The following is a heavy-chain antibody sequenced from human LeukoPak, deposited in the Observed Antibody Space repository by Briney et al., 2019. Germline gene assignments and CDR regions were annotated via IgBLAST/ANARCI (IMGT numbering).Heavy chain of an antibody. Sequence: PGGSLRLSCAASGFTFSSNSMNWVRQAPGKGLEWVSSISSSSSYIYYADSVKGRFTISRDNAKNSLYLQMNSLRAEDTAVYYCAKENRYYYDSSGRGVYYFDYWGQGTLVTVSS. D-gene: IGHD3-22*01. CDR3: AKENRYYYDSSGRGVYYFDY. CDR1: GFTFSSNS. CDR2: ISSSSSYI. V-gene: IGHV3-21*04. J-gene: IGHJ4*02.